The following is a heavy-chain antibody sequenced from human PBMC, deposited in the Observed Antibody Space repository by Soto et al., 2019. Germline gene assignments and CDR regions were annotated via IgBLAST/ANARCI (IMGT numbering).Heavy chain of an antibody. J-gene: IGHJ6*02. V-gene: IGHV3-23*01. D-gene: IGHD2-21*01. Sequence: EVQLSQSGGGLVQPGGSLSLSCVASGFIFSDFAMSWVRQTPGKGLEWVATISRSGDRTYYADSVRGRLIVSRDNSKDALFLQLNSLRADDSALYYCARPFPDKTYYYSGMDVWGQGTTVTVSS. CDR1: GFIFSDFA. CDR3: ARPFPDKTYYYSGMDV. CDR2: ISRSGDRT.